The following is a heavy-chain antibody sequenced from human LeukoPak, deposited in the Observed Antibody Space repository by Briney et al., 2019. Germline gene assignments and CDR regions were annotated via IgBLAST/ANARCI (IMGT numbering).Heavy chain of an antibody. D-gene: IGHD3-10*01. CDR2: IKQDGSAK. CDR1: GFTFSSYW. Sequence: GGSLRLSCAASGFTFSSYWMSWVRLAPGKGLEWVANIKQDGSAKFYVESVKGRFTISRDNAKNSLYLQMNSLRTEDTALYYCAKDPYGSETFYFDYWGQGTLVTVSS. CDR3: AKDPYGSETFYFDY. V-gene: IGHV3-7*03. J-gene: IGHJ4*02.